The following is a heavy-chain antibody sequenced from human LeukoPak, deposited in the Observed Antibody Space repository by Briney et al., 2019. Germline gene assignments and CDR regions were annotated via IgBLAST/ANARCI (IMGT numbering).Heavy chain of an antibody. J-gene: IGHJ4*02. CDR2: IISSSSYI. V-gene: IGHV3-21*01. Sequence: GGSLRLSCAASGVTFISYSMNWVRQAPGKGREWVSSIISSSSYIYYADSVKGRFTISRDNAKNSLYLQMNSLRAEDTAVYYCARDGPGYWGQGTLVTVSS. CDR1: GVTFISYS. CDR3: ARDGPGY.